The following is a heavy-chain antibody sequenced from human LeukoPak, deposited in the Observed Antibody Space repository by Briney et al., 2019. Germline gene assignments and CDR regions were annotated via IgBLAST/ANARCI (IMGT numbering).Heavy chain of an antibody. CDR1: GGSISSYY. CDR3: ARAHYYDSSGYFRAFDI. CDR2: IYYRGST. Sequence: TPSETLSLTCTVSGGSISSYYWSWIRQPPGKGLEGIGYIYYRGSTKYNPSLKSRVTISVDTSKNQFSLKLSSVTAADTAVYYCARAHYYDSSGYFRAFDIWGQGTMVTVSS. V-gene: IGHV4-59*01. J-gene: IGHJ3*02. D-gene: IGHD3-22*01.